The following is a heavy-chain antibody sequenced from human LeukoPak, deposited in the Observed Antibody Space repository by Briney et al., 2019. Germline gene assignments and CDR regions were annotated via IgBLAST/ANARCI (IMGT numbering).Heavy chain of an antibody. V-gene: IGHV4-59*12. CDR3: AAQYSGYVRLDY. CDR1: GGSISSYY. D-gene: IGHD5-12*01. Sequence: SETLSLTCTVSGGSISSYYWSWIRQPPGKGLEWIGYIYYSGSTNYNPSLKSRVTISVDTSKNQFSLKLSSVTAADTAVYYCAAQYSGYVRLDYWGQGTLVTVSS. CDR2: IYYSGST. J-gene: IGHJ4*02.